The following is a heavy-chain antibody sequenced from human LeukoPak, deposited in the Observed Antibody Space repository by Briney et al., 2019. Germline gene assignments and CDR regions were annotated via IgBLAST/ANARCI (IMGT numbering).Heavy chain of an antibody. D-gene: IGHD2-15*01. CDR3: ARDRGDITPTTVFDY. J-gene: IGHJ4*02. Sequence: SETLSLTCTVTGGSIGSYYWSWIRRPPGKGLEWIGYVYYSGSTNYNPSLKSRVTISVDTSKSQLSLKLTSVTAADTAVYYCARDRGDITPTTVFDYWGQGTLVTVSS. V-gene: IGHV4-59*01. CDR2: VYYSGST. CDR1: GGSIGSYY.